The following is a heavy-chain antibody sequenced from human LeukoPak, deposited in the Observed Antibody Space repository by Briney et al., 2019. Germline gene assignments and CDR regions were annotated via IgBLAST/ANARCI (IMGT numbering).Heavy chain of an antibody. CDR1: GFTFSTFW. D-gene: IGHD6-13*01. CDR3: AREGFTSTWLYYYYYMDV. Sequence: SGGSLRLSCATSGFTFSTFWMHWVRQAPGKGLVWVSRINHDGSSTKYADSVRGRFTISRDNSKNGLHLQMNSLRPEDTAIYYCAREGFTSTWLYYYYYMDVWGKGTTVTVSS. CDR2: INHDGSST. J-gene: IGHJ6*03. V-gene: IGHV3-74*03.